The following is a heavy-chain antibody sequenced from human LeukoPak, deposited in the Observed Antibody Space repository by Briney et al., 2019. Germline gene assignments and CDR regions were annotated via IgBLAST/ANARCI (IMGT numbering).Heavy chain of an antibody. V-gene: IGHV3-66*01. CDR3: ARVGGLRVWNYDTRVAFDI. CDR1: RFTVSSNY. CDR2: IYSGGST. J-gene: IGHJ3*02. Sequence: GGSLRLSCAASRFTVSSNYMSWVRQAPGKGLEWVSVIYSGGSTYYADSVKGRFTISRDNSKNTLYLQMNSLRAEDTAVYYCARVGGLRVWNYDTRVAFDIWGQGTMVTVSS. D-gene: IGHD1-7*01.